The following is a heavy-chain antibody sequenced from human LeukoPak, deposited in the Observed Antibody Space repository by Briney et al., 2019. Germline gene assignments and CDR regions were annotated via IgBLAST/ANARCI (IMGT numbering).Heavy chain of an antibody. CDR3: ASCGSSWSNWFDP. V-gene: IGHV4-59*08. D-gene: IGHD6-13*01. J-gene: IGHJ5*02. CDR1: GGSISSYY. Sequence: SETLSLTCTVSGGSISSYYWSWIRQPPGKGLEWIGYIYYSGSTNYNPSLKSRVTISVDTSKNQFSLKLSSVTAADTAVYYCASCGSSWSNWFDPWGQGTLVTVSS. CDR2: IYYSGST.